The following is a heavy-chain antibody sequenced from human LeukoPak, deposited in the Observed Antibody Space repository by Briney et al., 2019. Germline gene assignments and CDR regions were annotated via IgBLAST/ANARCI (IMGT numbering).Heavy chain of an antibody. V-gene: IGHV1-46*01. CDR1: GYIFSTYF. CDR3: ARDPANGRPDPFDL. CDR2: INPNGVTT. Sequence: ASVKVSCKASGYIFSTYFIHWVRQAPGQGLEWMGDINPNGVTTTYAQKFQGRLTMTRDTSTGTVYMELSSLRSEGTAVYYCARDPANGRPDPFDLWGQGTEVTVSS. J-gene: IGHJ3*01. D-gene: IGHD1-26*01.